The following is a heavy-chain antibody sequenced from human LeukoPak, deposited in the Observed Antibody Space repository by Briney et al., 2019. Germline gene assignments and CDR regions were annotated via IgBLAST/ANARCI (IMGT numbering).Heavy chain of an antibody. Sequence: GGSLRLSCAASGFTFSDYGMHWVRQAAGKGLEWVALISYDGSNKYYADSVKGRFTISRDNSKNTLYLQMNSLRTEDTAVYYCAKDASSSLEYWGQGTLVTVSS. CDR2: ISYDGSNK. CDR3: AKDASSSLEY. CDR1: GFTFSDYG. V-gene: IGHV3-30*18. J-gene: IGHJ4*02. D-gene: IGHD6-13*01.